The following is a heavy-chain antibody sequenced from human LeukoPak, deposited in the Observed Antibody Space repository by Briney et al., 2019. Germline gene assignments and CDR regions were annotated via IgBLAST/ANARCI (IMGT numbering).Heavy chain of an antibody. V-gene: IGHV3-21*01. D-gene: IGHD6-13*01. Sequence: GGSLRLTCAASGFTFSSYSMNWVCQAPGKGLEWVSSISSSSSYIYYADSVKGRFTISRDNAKNSLYLQMNGLRAEDTAVYYCAREYSSRAGRYYFDYWGQGTLVTVSS. CDR2: ISSSSSYI. CDR1: GFTFSSYS. CDR3: AREYSSRAGRYYFDY. J-gene: IGHJ4*02.